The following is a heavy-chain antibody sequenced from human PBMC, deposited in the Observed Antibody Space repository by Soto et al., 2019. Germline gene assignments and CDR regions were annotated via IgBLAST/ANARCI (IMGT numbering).Heavy chain of an antibody. CDR3: ERVGPYGAFDI. D-gene: IGHD4-17*01. V-gene: IGHV4-31*03. CDR1: GGSISSGGYY. Sequence: SETLSLTCTVSGGSISSGGYYWSWIRQHPGKGLEWIGYIYYSGSTYYNPSLKSRVTISVDTSKNQFSLKLSSVTAADTAVYYCERVGPYGAFDIWGQGTMVTVSS. CDR2: IYYSGST. J-gene: IGHJ3*02.